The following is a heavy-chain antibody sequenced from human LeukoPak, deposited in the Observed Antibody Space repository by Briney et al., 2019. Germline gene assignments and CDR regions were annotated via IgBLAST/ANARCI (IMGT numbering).Heavy chain of an antibody. J-gene: IGHJ5*02. D-gene: IGHD2-2*01. CDR1: GGSIDNYY. V-gene: IGHV4-59*01. CDR2: IYYSGST. Sequence: SETQSLTCTVSGGSIDNYYWSWIRQPPGKGLEWIGYIYYSGSTNYNPSLKSRVTISVDTSKNQFSLKLTSVTAADTAVYYCARDSGSSTHDPWGQGTLVTVSS. CDR3: ARDSGSSTHDP.